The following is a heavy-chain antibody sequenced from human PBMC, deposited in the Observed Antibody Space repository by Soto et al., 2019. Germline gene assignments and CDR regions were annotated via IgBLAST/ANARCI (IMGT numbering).Heavy chain of an antibody. CDR1: GFTFSSYW. CDR2: IKQDGSMK. J-gene: IGHJ4*02. Sequence: VQLVESGGGLVQPGGSLRLSCADSGFTFSSYWMSWVRQAPGKWLEWVTNIKQDGSMKNHVDSVRGRFTISRDNAKNSLYLQMNGLRAEDTAVYYCARDANGGYFDSWGQGTLGTVSS. V-gene: IGHV3-7*01. CDR3: ARDANGGYFDS. D-gene: IGHD2-8*01.